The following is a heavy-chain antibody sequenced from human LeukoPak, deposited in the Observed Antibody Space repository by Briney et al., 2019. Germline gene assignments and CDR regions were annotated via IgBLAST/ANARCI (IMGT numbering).Heavy chain of an antibody. CDR3: AKRGNPTVGHHYLDV. D-gene: IGHD1-1*01. J-gene: IGHJ6*03. CDR2: ITTSGGST. V-gene: IGHV3-23*01. Sequence: GGSLRPSCAASGFTFSSYDMSWVRQAPGKGLEWVSSITTSGGSTFYADSVMGRLTISRDNSRNTLYLQMNSLSAEDTAIYYCAKRGNPTVGHHYLDVWGKGTTVSVSS. CDR1: GFTFSSYD.